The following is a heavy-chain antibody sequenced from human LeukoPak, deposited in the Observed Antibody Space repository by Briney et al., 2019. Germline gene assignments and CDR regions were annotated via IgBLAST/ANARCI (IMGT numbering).Heavy chain of an antibody. D-gene: IGHD4-11*01. V-gene: IGHV3-7*01. CDR1: GFTFSNYW. J-gene: IGHJ3*02. CDR3: ARDDSPTLTGPAYYDAFDI. Sequence: PGGSLRLSCAASGFTFSNYWMTWVRQAPGKGLEWVANIRRDGSQIHYVDSVKGRFIISRDNAKNSLSLQMNSLRAEDTAIYYCARDDSPTLTGPAYYDAFDIWGQGIMVTVSS. CDR2: IRRDGSQI.